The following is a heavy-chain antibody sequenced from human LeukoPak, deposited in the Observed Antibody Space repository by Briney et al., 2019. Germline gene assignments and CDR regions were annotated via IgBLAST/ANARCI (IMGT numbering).Heavy chain of an antibody. CDR3: AKDTSIGRYCTNGVCHPFDY. J-gene: IGHJ4*02. V-gene: IGHV3-23*01. CDR1: GFTFSSYA. D-gene: IGHD2-8*01. CDR2: ISDTGATT. Sequence: GGSLRLSCAGSGFTFSSYAMSWVRQAPGKGLEWVSAISDTGATTYDADSVKGRFTISRDNSRGTLYLQMNSLRAEDTALYYCAKDTSIGRYCTNGVCHPFDYWGQGTMVTVS.